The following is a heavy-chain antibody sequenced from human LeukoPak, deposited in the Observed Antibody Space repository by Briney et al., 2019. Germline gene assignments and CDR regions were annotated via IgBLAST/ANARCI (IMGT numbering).Heavy chain of an antibody. J-gene: IGHJ4*02. Sequence: PGGSLRLSCAASGFTFSSYGMHWVRQAPGKGLEWVAFIRYDGSNKYYADSVKGRFTISRDNSKNTLYLQMNSLRAEDTAVYYRATGYSSSWYFDYWGQGTLVTVSS. D-gene: IGHD6-13*01. CDR3: ATGYSSSWYFDY. CDR2: IRYDGSNK. CDR1: GFTFSSYG. V-gene: IGHV3-30*02.